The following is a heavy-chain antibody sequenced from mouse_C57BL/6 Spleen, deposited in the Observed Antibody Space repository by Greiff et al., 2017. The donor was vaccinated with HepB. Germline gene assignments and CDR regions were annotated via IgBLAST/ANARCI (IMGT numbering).Heavy chain of an antibody. CDR2: ISSGGSYT. CDR1: GFTFSSYG. D-gene: IGHD2-4*01. CDR3: ARLYDDDVARFAY. Sequence: EVKLVESGGDLVKPGGSLKLSCAASGFTFSSYGMSWVRQTPDKRLEWVATISSGGSYTYYPDRVKGRFTISRSNAKNTPNLQISSLKSEETAMYYCARLYDDDVARFAYWGQEALVTVSA. J-gene: IGHJ3*01. V-gene: IGHV5-6*01.